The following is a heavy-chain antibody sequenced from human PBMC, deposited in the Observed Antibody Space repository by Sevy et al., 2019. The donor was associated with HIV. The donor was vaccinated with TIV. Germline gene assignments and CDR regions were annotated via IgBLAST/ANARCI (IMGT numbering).Heavy chain of an antibody. Sequence: GRSLRLSCAASGFSFRNYGMHWVRQAPGKGLEWLALISFDGDTKYYGDSVKGRFTISRDNSKNTLYLQMNSLRVEDTAVYYCAKRGGHDTSGYVSYYYFGMDVWGQGTTVTVSS. J-gene: IGHJ6*02. CDR3: AKRGGHDTSGYVSYYYFGMDV. CDR2: ISFDGDTK. CDR1: GFSFRNYG. D-gene: IGHD3-22*01. V-gene: IGHV3-30*18.